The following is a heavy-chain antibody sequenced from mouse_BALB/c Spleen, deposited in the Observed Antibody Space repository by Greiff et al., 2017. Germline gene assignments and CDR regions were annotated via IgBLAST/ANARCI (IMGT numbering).Heavy chain of an antibody. J-gene: IGHJ3*01. CDR1: GFTFSDYG. CDR3: ARDNYGSAFAY. D-gene: IGHD1-1*01. Sequence: EVKVVESGGGLVQPGGSRKLSCAASGFTFSDYGMAWVRQAPGKGPEGVAFISNLAYSIYYADTVTGRFTISRENAKNTLYLEMSSLRSEDTAMYYCARDNYGSAFAYWGQGTLVTVSA. CDR2: ISNLAYSI. V-gene: IGHV5-15*02.